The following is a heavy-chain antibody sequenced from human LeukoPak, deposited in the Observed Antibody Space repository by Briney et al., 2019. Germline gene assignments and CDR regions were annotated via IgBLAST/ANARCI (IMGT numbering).Heavy chain of an antibody. J-gene: IGHJ6*02. D-gene: IGHD4-17*01. CDR3: ARVGVTDYGDFYYYGMDV. V-gene: IGHV4-30-2*01. CDR2: IYHSGST. CDR1: GGSISSGGYS. Sequence: TLSLTCAVSGGSISSGGYSWSWIRQPPGKGLEWIGYIYHSGSTYYNPSLKSRVTISVDRSKNQFSLKLSSVTAADTAVYYCARVGVTDYGDFYYYGMDVWGQGTTVTVSS.